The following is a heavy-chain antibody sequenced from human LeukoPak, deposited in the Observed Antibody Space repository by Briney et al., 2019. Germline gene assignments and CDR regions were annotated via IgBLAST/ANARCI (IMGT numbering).Heavy chain of an antibody. CDR3: ARESNINNWFDP. D-gene: IGHD2/OR15-2a*01. Sequence: SETLSLTCIVSGGSISSGGHPWSWIRQSPGKGLEWIGYIYDSESTFYNPSLKSRVTMSIDRSNNQFSLKLSSVTAADTAVYYCARESNINNWFDPWGQGTLVTVSS. CDR2: IYDSEST. J-gene: IGHJ5*02. CDR1: GGSISSGGHP. V-gene: IGHV4-30-2*06.